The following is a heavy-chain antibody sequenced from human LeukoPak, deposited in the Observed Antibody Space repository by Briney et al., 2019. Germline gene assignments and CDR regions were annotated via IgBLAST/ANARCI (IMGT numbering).Heavy chain of an antibody. Sequence: SETLSLTCTVSGGSISSSSYYWGWIRQPPGKGLEWIGSIYYSGSTYYNPSLKSRVTISVDTSKNQFSLKLSSVTAADTAGYYCARHGAFYYMDVWGKGTTVTVSS. CDR2: IYYSGST. V-gene: IGHV4-39*01. D-gene: IGHD3-16*01. CDR3: ARHGAFYYMDV. CDR1: GGSISSSSYY. J-gene: IGHJ6*03.